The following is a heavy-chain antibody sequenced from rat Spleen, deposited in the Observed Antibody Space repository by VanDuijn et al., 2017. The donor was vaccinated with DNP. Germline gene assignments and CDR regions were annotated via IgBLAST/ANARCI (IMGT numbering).Heavy chain of an antibody. J-gene: IGHJ2*01. Sequence: EVQLVESGGGLVQPGRSLKLSCAVSGFTFSDHNMAWVRQVPKKGLEWVASSSYDGSRVHYRDSVKGRFTISRDNAKSSLYLQMSSLRSEDTATYYCASWAPIAPLSTSNYWGQGVMVTVSS. CDR2: SSYDGSRV. V-gene: IGHV5-7*01. CDR1: GFTFSDHN. D-gene: IGHD1-2*01. CDR3: ASWAPIAPLSTSNY.